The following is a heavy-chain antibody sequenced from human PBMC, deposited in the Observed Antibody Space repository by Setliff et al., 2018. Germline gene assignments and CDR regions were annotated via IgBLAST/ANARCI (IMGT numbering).Heavy chain of an antibody. CDR1: GYIFTNYW. CDR2: ICPGDSDT. V-gene: IGHV5-51*01. Sequence: PGESLTISCKASGYIFTNYWIGWVRQMPGKGLEWMGVICPGDSDTRYSPSFQGQVTISADKSINTAYLQWSSLKASDTAIYYCTRHEDRNKCTSSSCYRENDAFDVWGQGAMVTVSS. J-gene: IGHJ3*01. CDR3: TRHEDRNKCTSSSCYRENDAFDV. D-gene: IGHD2-2*01.